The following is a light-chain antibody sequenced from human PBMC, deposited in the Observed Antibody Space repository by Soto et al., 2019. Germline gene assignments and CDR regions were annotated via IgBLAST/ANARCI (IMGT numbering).Light chain of an antibody. CDR2: DDN. Sequence: SVMTQPPSASAAPGQKVTISCSGSSSNIGGNSVSWYQQLPGTAPKLLIYDDNKRPSGIPDRFSGSKSGTSATLGITGFQTGDEADYYCGSWDSSLSAYVFGTGTKLTVL. CDR1: SSNIGGNS. J-gene: IGLJ1*01. CDR3: GSWDSSLSAYV. V-gene: IGLV1-51*01.